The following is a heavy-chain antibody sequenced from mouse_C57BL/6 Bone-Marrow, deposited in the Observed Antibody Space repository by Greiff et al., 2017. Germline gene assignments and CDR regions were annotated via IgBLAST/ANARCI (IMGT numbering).Heavy chain of an antibody. CDR1: GYTFTSYD. CDR3: ARSGVTTVVAYYFDY. J-gene: IGHJ2*01. Sequence: VQLQQSGPELVKPGASVKLSCKASGYTFTSYDINWVKQRPGQGLEWIGWIYPRDGSTKYNEKFKGKATLTVDPSSSTAYMELHSLTSEDSAVYFCARSGVTTVVAYYFDYWGQGTTLTVSS. D-gene: IGHD1-1*01. CDR2: IYPRDGST. V-gene: IGHV1-85*01.